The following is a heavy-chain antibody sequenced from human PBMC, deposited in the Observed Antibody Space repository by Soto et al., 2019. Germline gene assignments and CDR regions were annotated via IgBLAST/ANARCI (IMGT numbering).Heavy chain of an antibody. CDR3: TSDGYYGSGSSSYYGMDF. J-gene: IGHJ6*02. CDR1: GFTFGDYA. D-gene: IGHD3-10*01. Sequence: GGSLRLSCTASGFTFGDYAMSWVRQAPGKGLEWVGFIRSKAYGGTTEYAASVKGRFTIARDDSKSIAYLKMNSLKTEDPAVYYCTSDGYYGSGSSSYYGMDFWGQGTTVTVSS. V-gene: IGHV3-49*04. CDR2: IRSKAYGGTT.